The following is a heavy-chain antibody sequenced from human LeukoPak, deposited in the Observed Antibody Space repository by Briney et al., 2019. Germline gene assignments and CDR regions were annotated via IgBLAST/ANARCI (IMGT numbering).Heavy chain of an antibody. V-gene: IGHV3-7*01. CDR2: IKQDGSEK. CDR3: ARDPNRDFWSGYSQPFDY. D-gene: IGHD3-3*01. Sequence: AGGSLRLSCAASGFTFSSYWMSWVRQAPRKGLEWVANIKQDGSEKYYVDSVKGRFAISRDNAKNSLYLLMNSLRAEDTAVYYCARDPNRDFWSGYSQPFDYWGQGTLVTVSS. CDR1: GFTFSSYW. J-gene: IGHJ4*02.